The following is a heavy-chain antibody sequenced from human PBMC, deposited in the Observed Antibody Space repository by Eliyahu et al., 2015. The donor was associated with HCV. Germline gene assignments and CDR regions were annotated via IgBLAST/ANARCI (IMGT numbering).Heavy chain of an antibody. V-gene: IGHV3-33*01. D-gene: IGHD3-10*01. CDR3: QRGEYYYGSGSSHSYDY. CDR1: GFTFSSYG. J-gene: IGHJ4*02. Sequence: AASGFTFSSYGMHWVRQAPGKGLEWVAVIWYDGSEKYYADSVKGRFSISRDNAKNTLFLQLNSLRAEDTAVYYCQRGEYYYGSGSSHSYDYWGQGTLVTVSS. CDR2: IWYDGSEK.